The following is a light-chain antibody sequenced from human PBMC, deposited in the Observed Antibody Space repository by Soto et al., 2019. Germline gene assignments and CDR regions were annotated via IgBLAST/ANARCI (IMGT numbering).Light chain of an antibody. V-gene: IGKV3-20*01. CDR3: QQYGSSPIT. CDR1: QSLSSSY. Sequence: EIVLTQSPGTLSLSSGERATLSCRASQSLSSSYLVWYQQKPGQAPRLLIYGASTRATGIPDRFSGSGSGTDFTLTISRLEPEDFAVYYCQQYGSSPITFGQGTRLEIK. CDR2: GAS. J-gene: IGKJ5*01.